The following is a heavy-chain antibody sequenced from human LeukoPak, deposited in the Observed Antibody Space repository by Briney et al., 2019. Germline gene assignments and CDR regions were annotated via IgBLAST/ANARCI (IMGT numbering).Heavy chain of an antibody. CDR3: ARAPPPNRSGWYPRWKGYYFDY. CDR1: GYTFTSYD. Sequence: PTASVKVSCKASGYTFTSYDINWVRQATGQGLEWMGWMNPNSGNTGYAQKFQGRVTMTRNTSISTAYMELSSLRSEDTAVYYCARAPPPNRSGWYPRWKGYYFDYWGQGTLVTVSS. J-gene: IGHJ4*02. CDR2: MNPNSGNT. D-gene: IGHD6-19*01. V-gene: IGHV1-8*01.